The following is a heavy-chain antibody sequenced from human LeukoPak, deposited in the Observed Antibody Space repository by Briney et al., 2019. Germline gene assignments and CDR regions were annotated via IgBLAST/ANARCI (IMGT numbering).Heavy chain of an antibody. V-gene: IGHV2-5*02. CDR2: IYWDDEK. J-gene: IGHJ3*01. Sequence: ESGPTLVKPTQTLTLTCTFSGFSLHTNGVGVHWIRQPPGKALEWLALIYWDDEKHYSPSLKSRLTITKDTSKNNVVLTMTNMDPVDTATYYCAHSDGAFSSEAFDVWGQGTMVTVSS. CDR1: GFSLHTNGVG. CDR3: AHSDGAFSSEAFDV. D-gene: IGHD6-6*01.